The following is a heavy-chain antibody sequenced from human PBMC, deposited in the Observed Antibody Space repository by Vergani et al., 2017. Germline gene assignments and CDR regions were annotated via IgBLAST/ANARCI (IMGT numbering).Heavy chain of an antibody. CDR1: GFTFSSYA. J-gene: IGHJ4*02. CDR3: ANGQWEPHYFDY. CDR2: ISGSGGST. V-gene: IGHV3-23*01. Sequence: EVQLLESGGGLVQPGGSLRLSCAASGFTFSSYAMSWVRQAPGKGLEWVSAISGSGGSTYYADSVKGRFTISRDNSKNTLYLQMNSLRAEDTAVYYCANGQWEPHYFDYWGQGTLVTVSS. D-gene: IGHD1-26*01.